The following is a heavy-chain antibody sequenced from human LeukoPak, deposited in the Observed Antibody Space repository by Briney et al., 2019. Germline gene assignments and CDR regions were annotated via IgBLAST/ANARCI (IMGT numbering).Heavy chain of an antibody. V-gene: IGHV4-59*01. CDR3: AREEDGVTDDAFDI. J-gene: IGHJ3*02. Sequence: PSETLSLTCTVSGDSISTYYWSWIRQPPGKGLGWIGDIHYSGSTSSNPSLKSRVTISVDTSKNQRSLKLISVPTADTAVYYCAREEDGVTDDAFDIWGQGTMVTVSS. CDR1: GDSISTYY. D-gene: IGHD2-21*02. CDR2: IHYSGST.